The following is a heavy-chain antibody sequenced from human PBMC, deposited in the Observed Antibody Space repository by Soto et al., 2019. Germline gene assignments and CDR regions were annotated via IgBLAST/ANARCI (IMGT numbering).Heavy chain of an antibody. CDR1: GFTFSSYG. CDR2: ISYDGSNK. V-gene: IGHV3-30*18. J-gene: IGHJ6*02. D-gene: IGHD6-6*01. Sequence: QVQLVESGGGVVQPGRSLRLSCAASGFTFSSYGMHWVRQAPGKGLEWVAVISYDGSNKYYADSVKGRFTISRDNSKNTLYLQMNSLRAEDTAVYYCAKHDGAARGNYYYGMDVWGQGTTVTVSS. CDR3: AKHDGAARGNYYYGMDV.